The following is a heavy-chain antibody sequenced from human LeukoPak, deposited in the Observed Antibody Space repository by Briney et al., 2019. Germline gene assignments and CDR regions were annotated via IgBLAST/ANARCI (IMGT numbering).Heavy chain of an antibody. J-gene: IGHJ4*02. V-gene: IGHV1-46*01. CDR2: INPSGGST. CDR3: ARDSTWRWLAQRGLDY. Sequence: ASVKVSCKASGYTFTSYYTHWVRQAPGQGLEWMGIINPSGGSTSYAQKFQGRVTMTRDTSTSTVYMELSSLRSEDTAVYYCARDSTWRWLAQRGLDYWGQGTLVTVSS. CDR1: GYTFTSYY. D-gene: IGHD6-19*01.